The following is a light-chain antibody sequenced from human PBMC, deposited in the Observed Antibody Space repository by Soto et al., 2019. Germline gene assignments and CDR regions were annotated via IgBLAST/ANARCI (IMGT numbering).Light chain of an antibody. J-gene: IGKJ1*01. CDR3: QQYGGSPRT. V-gene: IGKV3-20*01. CDR2: DAS. CDR1: QSVSSSA. Sequence: EIVLTQSPGTLSLSPGERATLSCRASQSVSSSALAWYQQKRGQAPRLLIHDASSRATSIPDRFSGSGSGTVFTLTISRLEPEDFAVYYCQQYGGSPRTFGQGTKVDIK.